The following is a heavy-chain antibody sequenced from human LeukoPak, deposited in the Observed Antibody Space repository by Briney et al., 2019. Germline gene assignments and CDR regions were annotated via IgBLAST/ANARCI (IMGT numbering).Heavy chain of an antibody. CDR3: ASDGYSPEYFQH. D-gene: IGHD2-21*02. Sequence: GGSLRLSCAASGFTFSTYVMSWVRQAPGKGLEWVSGISSSGGSTYYADSVKGRFTISRDNSKNTLYLQMNSLRAEDTAVYYCASDGYSPEYFQHWGQGTLVTVSS. CDR1: GFTFSTYV. J-gene: IGHJ1*01. V-gene: IGHV3-23*01. CDR2: ISSSGGST.